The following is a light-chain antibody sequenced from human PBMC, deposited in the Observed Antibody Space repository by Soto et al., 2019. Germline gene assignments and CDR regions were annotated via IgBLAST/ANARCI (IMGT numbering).Light chain of an antibody. J-gene: IGKJ1*01. CDR1: QSVSSSS. V-gene: IGKV3D-20*02. Sequence: EFVLTQSPGTLSLSPGERATLSCRASQSVSSSSLAWYQQNPGQAPRLLIYEASSRATGIPDRFSGSGSGTDFTLTISSLEPEDFAVYYCHQRQSWPRTFGQGTKVDIK. CDR2: EAS. CDR3: HQRQSWPRT.